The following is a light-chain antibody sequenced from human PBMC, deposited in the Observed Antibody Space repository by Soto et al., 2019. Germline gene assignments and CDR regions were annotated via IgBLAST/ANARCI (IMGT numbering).Light chain of an antibody. CDR3: LSRFDWPT. CDR2: DVS. V-gene: IGKV3-11*01. J-gene: IGKJ4*01. CDR1: QSVSAY. Sequence: EVVLTQSPDALSLSPGERATVSCRANQSVSAYLAWYQQRPGQAPRLLIYDVSNRAPGIPDRFSGGGSGTDFTLSISSLQPEDSATYYCLSRFDWPTFGGGATLEIK.